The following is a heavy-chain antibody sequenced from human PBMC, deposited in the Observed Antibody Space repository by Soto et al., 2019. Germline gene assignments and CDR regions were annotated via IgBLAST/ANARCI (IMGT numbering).Heavy chain of an antibody. CDR2: ISSSGSDI. CDR1: GFTFSDYC. Sequence: XGSLRLSCAAAGFTFSDYCLTWIRQAPGKGLEWVSYISSSGSDIYYADSVKGRFTISRDNAQNSLYLQMNSLRAEDTAVYYCARDLFYGMDVWGQGTTVTVSS. V-gene: IGHV3-11*01. J-gene: IGHJ6*02. CDR3: ARDLFYGMDV.